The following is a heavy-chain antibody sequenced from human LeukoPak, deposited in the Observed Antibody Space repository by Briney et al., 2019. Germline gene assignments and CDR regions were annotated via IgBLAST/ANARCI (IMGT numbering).Heavy chain of an antibody. CDR2: IYPGDSDT. J-gene: IGHJ5*02. CDR3: ARRGPAADWFDP. D-gene: IGHD6-13*01. V-gene: IGHV5-51*01. CDR1: GYIFTNYW. Sequence: GESLKISCKGSGYIFTNYWIGWGRQMPGKGLEWMGIIYPGDSDTRYSPSFQGQVTISADKSTSTAYLQWNSLKASDTAMYYCARRGPAADWFDPWGQGTLVTVSS.